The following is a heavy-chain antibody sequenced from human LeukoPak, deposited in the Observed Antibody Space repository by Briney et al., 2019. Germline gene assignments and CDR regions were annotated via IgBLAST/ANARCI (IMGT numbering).Heavy chain of an antibody. J-gene: IGHJ5*01. CDR1: GINLSSYW. CDR2: IKQDGSEK. CDR3: AREFRSGYNSRWFDY. Sequence: GGSLRLSCAASGINLSSYWMSWVRQAPGKGLEWVANIKQDGSEKWYVDSVKGRFTISRDNAKNSLYLQMNSLRVEDTAVYYCAREFRSGYNSRWFDYWGQGTLVTVSS. D-gene: IGHD6-19*01. V-gene: IGHV3-7*01.